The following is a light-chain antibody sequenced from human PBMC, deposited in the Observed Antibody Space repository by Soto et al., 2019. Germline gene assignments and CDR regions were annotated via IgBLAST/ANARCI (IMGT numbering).Light chain of an antibody. J-gene: IGKJ5*01. CDR2: GVS. V-gene: IGKV3-20*01. CDR1: QRVSRGS. Sequence: EIVFRQSPCTLSLSPGERATLSSRASQRVSRGSVAWYHQKPGRAPRLLIYGVSSRATGISDRFSGSGSGTDFTLTIRRLEPEDFGIYYCPKYGNLSPITFGQGTDWRL. CDR3: PKYGNLSPIT.